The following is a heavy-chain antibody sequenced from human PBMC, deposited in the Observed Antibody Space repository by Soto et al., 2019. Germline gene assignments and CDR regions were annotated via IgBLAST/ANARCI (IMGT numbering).Heavy chain of an antibody. CDR1: GVSISSGGYY. V-gene: IGHV4-31*03. CDR2: IYHSGRT. D-gene: IGHD4-17*01. CDR3: ASVVGGDSGFYFDY. Sequence: QVQLQESGPGLVKPSQTLSLTCTVSGVSISSGGYYWGWIRQHPGKGLEWFGNIYHSGRTYYNPSLNRRVIMSVDTSKNDLSLNLNSVTAADTAMYYCASVVGGDSGFYFDYWGQGTLVNVSS. J-gene: IGHJ4*02.